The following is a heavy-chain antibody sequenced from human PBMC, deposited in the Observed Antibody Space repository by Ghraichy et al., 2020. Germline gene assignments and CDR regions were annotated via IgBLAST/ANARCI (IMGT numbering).Heavy chain of an antibody. CDR1: GFTFTSSA. D-gene: IGHD2-15*01. Sequence: SVKVSCKASGFTFTSSAVQWVRQARGQRLEWIGWIVVGSGNTNYAQKFQERVTITRDMSTSTAYMELSSLRSEDTAVYYCAADPYVEAVPYYYYGMDVWGQGTTVTVSS. CDR2: IVVGSGNT. J-gene: IGHJ6*02. CDR3: AADPYVEAVPYYYYGMDV. V-gene: IGHV1-58*01.